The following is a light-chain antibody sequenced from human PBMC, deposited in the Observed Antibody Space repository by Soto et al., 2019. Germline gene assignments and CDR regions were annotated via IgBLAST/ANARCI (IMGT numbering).Light chain of an antibody. CDR2: DAS. J-gene: IGKJ1*01. CDR1: QSIRTS. CDR3: QQYNNWPRT. Sequence: EVVLTQSPATLSLSPVERATLSCSASQSIRTSLAWYQQKPGQAPRLVIFDASNRANGVPARFGGSGSGTDFTLTINSLEPEDFAVYYCQQYNNWPRTFGQGTKVDTK. V-gene: IGKV3-11*01.